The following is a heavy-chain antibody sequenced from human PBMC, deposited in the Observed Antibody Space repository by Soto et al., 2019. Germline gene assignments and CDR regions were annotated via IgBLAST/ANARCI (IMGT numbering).Heavy chain of an antibody. Sequence: GGSLRLPWAASGFTFSSHGIHWVRQAPGKGLEWVAVIWYDGSNKYYADSVKGRFTISRDNSKNTLYLQMNSLRAEDTAVYYCARDAGAIVVVPAAMFCDYWGQGTLVTVSS. D-gene: IGHD2-2*01. CDR2: IWYDGSNK. CDR1: GFTFSSHG. CDR3: ARDAGAIVVVPAAMFCDY. J-gene: IGHJ4*02. V-gene: IGHV3-33*01.